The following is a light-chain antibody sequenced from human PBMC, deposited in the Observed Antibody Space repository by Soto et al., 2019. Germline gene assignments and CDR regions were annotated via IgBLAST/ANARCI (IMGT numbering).Light chain of an antibody. CDR3: QQYNSWPLT. V-gene: IGKV3-15*01. CDR2: GAS. J-gene: IGKJ4*01. Sequence: EIVMTQSPATLSVSPRDRVILSCRPSQSVRSNSAWYQQKPGQVPRLLFYGASTRATGIPARFTGRGDGTEFTLTISSLQSEDFAVYYCQQYNSWPLTFGGGTKVEIK. CDR1: QSVRSN.